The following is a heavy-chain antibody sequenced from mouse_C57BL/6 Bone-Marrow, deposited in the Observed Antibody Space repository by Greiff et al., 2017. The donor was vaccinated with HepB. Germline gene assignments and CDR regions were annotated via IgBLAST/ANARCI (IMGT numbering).Heavy chain of an antibody. J-gene: IGHJ4*01. D-gene: IGHD1-1*01. CDR1: GYTFTSYW. CDR3: ATVGLLRSYAMDY. V-gene: IGHV1-55*01. CDR2: IYPGSGST. Sequence: QVQLKESGAELVKPGASVKMSCKASGYTFTSYWITWVKQRPGQGLEWIGDIYPGSGSTNYNEKFKSKATLTVDTSSSTAYMQLSSLTSEDSAVYYCATVGLLRSYAMDYWGQGTSVTVSS.